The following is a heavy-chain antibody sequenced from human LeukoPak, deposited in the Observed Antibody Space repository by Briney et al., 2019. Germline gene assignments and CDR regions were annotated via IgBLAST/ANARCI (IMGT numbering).Heavy chain of an antibody. CDR3: ARDRVRIVGATGESWFDP. Sequence: GGSLRLSCAASGFTLTSYSMNWARQAPGKGLEWVSYISSSGSTIYYADSVKGRFTISSDNAKNSLHLQMNSLRAEDTAVYYCARDRVRIVGATGESWFDPWGQGTLVTVSS. J-gene: IGHJ5*02. D-gene: IGHD1-26*01. CDR1: GFTLTSYS. CDR2: ISSSGSTI. V-gene: IGHV3-48*01.